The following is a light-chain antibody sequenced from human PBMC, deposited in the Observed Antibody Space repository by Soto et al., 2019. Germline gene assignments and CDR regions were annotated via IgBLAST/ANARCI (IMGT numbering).Light chain of an antibody. CDR1: QSVSSSY. J-gene: IGKJ1*01. Sequence: EIVLTHSPGTLSLSPGERATLSCRASQSVSSSYLAWYQQKPGQAPRLLIYGASSRATGIPDRFSGSGSGTDSTLTISRLEPEDFAVYYCQQYGSSPRTFGHGTKVDIK. CDR2: GAS. V-gene: IGKV3-20*01. CDR3: QQYGSSPRT.